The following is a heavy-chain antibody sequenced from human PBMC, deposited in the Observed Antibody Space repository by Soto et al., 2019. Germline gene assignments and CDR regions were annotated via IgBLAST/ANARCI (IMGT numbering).Heavy chain of an antibody. J-gene: IGHJ3*02. Sequence: SVKVSCKASGGTFSSYSISWVRQAPGQGLEWMGGIIPIFGTANYAQKFQGRVTITADESTSTAYMELSSLRSEDTAVYYCARDDSSSWYGGAFDIWGQGTMVTVSS. CDR3: ARDDSSSWYGGAFDI. CDR1: GGTFSSYS. D-gene: IGHD6-13*01. CDR2: IIPIFGTA. V-gene: IGHV1-69*13.